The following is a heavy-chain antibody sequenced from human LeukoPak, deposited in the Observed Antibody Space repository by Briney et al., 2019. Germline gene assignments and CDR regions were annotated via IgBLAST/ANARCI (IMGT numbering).Heavy chain of an antibody. Sequence: GGSLRLSCTASGFTFSSHWMHWVRQAPGKGLVWVSRFKSDGSSTGFADSVKGRFTISRDNAKNTLYLEMNSLRAEDTAVYYCAKSDWFDPWGQGTLVTVSS. CDR3: AKSDWFDP. CDR1: GFTFSSHW. V-gene: IGHV3-74*01. J-gene: IGHJ5*02. CDR2: FKSDGSST.